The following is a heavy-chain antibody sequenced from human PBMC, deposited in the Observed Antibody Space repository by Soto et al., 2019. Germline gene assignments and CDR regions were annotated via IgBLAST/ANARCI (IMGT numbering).Heavy chain of an antibody. Sequence: SVKVSCKSSGYTFTSYGISCVRQAPGQGLEWMGWISAYNGNTNYAQKLQGRVTMTTDTSTSTAYMELRSLRSDDTAVYYCARVDYYDSSGYYYDTFGYYGMDVWGQGTTVTVSS. D-gene: IGHD3-22*01. J-gene: IGHJ6*02. CDR2: ISAYNGNT. V-gene: IGHV1-18*01. CDR3: ARVDYYDSSGYYYDTFGYYGMDV. CDR1: GYTFTSYG.